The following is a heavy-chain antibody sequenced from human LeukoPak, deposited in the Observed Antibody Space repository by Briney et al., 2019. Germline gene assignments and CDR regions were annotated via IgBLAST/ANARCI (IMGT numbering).Heavy chain of an antibody. CDR1: GGSISSGDYY. J-gene: IGHJ4*02. CDR3: ARIRFRYIIFDF. D-gene: IGHD5-24*01. Sequence: PSQTLSPTCTVSGGSISSGDYYWGWIRQSPGKGLEWIGYIYYSGSAYYSPSLESRVAISVDTSKNHFSLNLNSVTAADTAVYYCARIRFRYIIFDFWGQGTLVTVSS. CDR2: IYYSGSA. V-gene: IGHV4-30-4*01.